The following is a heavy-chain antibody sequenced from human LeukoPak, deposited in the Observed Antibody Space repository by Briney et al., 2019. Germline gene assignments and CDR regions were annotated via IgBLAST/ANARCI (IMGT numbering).Heavy chain of an antibody. D-gene: IGHD5-12*01. Sequence: PSETLFLTCTVSGGSISSSRYYWGWIRQPPGKGLEWIGSIYYTGSTYYNPSLRSRVSISVDTSKNQFTLKLSSVTAADTAVYYCARRGIVATPDANFWGQGTLVTVSS. CDR3: ARRGIVATPDANF. CDR2: IYYTGST. CDR1: GGSISSSRYY. J-gene: IGHJ4*02. V-gene: IGHV4-39*01.